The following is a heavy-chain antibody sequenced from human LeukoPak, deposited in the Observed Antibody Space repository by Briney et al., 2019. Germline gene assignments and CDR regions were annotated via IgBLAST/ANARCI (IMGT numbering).Heavy chain of an antibody. V-gene: IGHV4-34*01. Sequence: SETLSLTCAVYGGSFSGYYWSWIRQPPGKGLEWIGVINHSGSTNYNPSLKTRVTISVDPSTNQFSLRLSSVTAADTVVYYCARAQTHCSSTSCYWYYFDYWAQGTLVPVSS. J-gene: IGHJ4*02. D-gene: IGHD2-2*01. CDR1: GGSFSGYY. CDR2: INHSGST. CDR3: ARAQTHCSSTSCYWYYFDY.